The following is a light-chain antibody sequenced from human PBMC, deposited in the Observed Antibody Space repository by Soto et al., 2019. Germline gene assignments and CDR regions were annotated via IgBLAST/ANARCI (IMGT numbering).Light chain of an antibody. V-gene: IGKV1-8*01. CDR1: QGSSSY. J-gene: IGKJ4*01. CDR3: QQYYSYPLT. CDR2: AAS. Sequence: AIRMTQSPSSFSASTGDRVTITCRASQGSSSYLAWYQQKPGKAPKLLIYAASTLQSGVPSRFSGSGSGTDFTLTMSCLQSEDFATYYCQQYYSYPLTFGGGTKVEIK.